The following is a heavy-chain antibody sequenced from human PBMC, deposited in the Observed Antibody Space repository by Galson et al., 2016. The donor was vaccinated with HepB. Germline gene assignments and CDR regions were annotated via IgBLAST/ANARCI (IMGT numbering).Heavy chain of an antibody. V-gene: IGHV1-18*04. J-gene: IGHJ6*03. CDR3: ARVTRGSSWSTPYFNYNMDV. D-gene: IGHD6-13*01. CDR1: GYTFTNYG. Sequence: SVKVSCKASGYTFTNYGISWVRQAPGQGLEWLGWISAYNGNTNYAQNLQGRVIMTTDTSTSTAYMELRSLRSDDTAVYYCARVTRGSSWSTPYFNYNMDVWGKGTKVTVSS. CDR2: ISAYNGNT.